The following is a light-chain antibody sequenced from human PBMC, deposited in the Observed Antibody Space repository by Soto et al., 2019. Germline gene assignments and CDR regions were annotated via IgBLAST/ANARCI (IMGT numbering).Light chain of an antibody. CDR2: GAS. J-gene: IGKJ5*01. CDR1: QSVSRSY. Sequence: EILLTQSPGTLYLSRREIATLSCRASQSVSRSYLAWYQQKPGQAPRLLIYGASSRATGIPDRFSGSGSGTDFTLTINRLEPEDFAVYYCQQYGSSITFGQGTRLEIK. CDR3: QQYGSSIT. V-gene: IGKV3-20*01.